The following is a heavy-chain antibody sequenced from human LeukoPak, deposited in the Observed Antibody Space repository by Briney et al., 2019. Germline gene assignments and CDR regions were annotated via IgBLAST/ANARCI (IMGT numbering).Heavy chain of an antibody. CDR1: GFTFSTYT. J-gene: IGHJ4*02. CDR3: ARAAFDFWSGSQYYFDY. V-gene: IGHV3-48*04. Sequence: PGGSLRLSCAASGFTFSTYTVNWVRQAPGKGLEWISYISGSSTTIYYADSVRGRFTISRDNAKNSLYLQMDSLRAEDTAVYYCARAAFDFWSGSQYYFDYWGQGTLVTVSS. D-gene: IGHD3-3*01. CDR2: ISGSSTTI.